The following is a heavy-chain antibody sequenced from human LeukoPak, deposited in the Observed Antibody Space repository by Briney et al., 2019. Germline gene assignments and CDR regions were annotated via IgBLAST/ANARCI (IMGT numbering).Heavy chain of an antibody. J-gene: IGHJ4*02. CDR3: ATDRGVYSYGQEVF. CDR2: IHNSGST. V-gene: IGHV4-39*07. Sequence: SETLSLTCTVSGGSISNNNYYWGWIRQPPGKGLEWIVSIHNSGSTYYNPSLKSRVTISVDTSKNQFSLKLSSVTAADTAVYYCATDRGVYSYGQEVFWGQGTLVTVSS. D-gene: IGHD5-18*01. CDR1: GGSISNNNYY.